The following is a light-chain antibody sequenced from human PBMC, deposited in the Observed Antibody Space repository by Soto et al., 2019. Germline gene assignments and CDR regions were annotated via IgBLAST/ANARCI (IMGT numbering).Light chain of an antibody. Sequence: EIVLTQSPGTLSLSPGERATLSCRASQSVTSSSLAWYQQKPGQAPRLLIYGASGRATGIPDRFSGSGSGTDFTXTXSRLEPEDFAVYFCHQYSSSPWTFGQGTKVEVK. CDR1: QSVTSSS. CDR2: GAS. V-gene: IGKV3-20*01. CDR3: HQYSSSPWT. J-gene: IGKJ1*01.